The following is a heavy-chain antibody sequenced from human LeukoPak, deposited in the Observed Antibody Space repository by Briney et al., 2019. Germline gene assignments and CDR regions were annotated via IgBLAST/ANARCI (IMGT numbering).Heavy chain of an antibody. V-gene: IGHV1-2*02. Sequence: ASVKVSCKASGYTFTGYYMHWVRQAPGQGLEWVGWINPNSGGTNYAQKFQGRVTMTRDTSISTAYMELSRLRSDDTAVYYCARAVDCSGGSCYSVGYYFDYWGQGTLVTVSS. CDR3: ARAVDCSGGSCYSVGYYFDY. CDR2: INPNSGGT. CDR1: GYTFTGYY. J-gene: IGHJ4*02. D-gene: IGHD2-15*01.